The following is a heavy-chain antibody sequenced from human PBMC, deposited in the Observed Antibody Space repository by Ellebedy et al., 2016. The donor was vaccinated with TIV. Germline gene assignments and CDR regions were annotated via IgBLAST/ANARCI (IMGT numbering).Heavy chain of an antibody. D-gene: IGHD4-17*01. CDR3: ARRGSYGDYAVQINSWFDT. J-gene: IGHJ5*02. Sequence: GGSLRLSCEGSGFTFSKYSMQWVRQAPGKGLEWVANIYQDGGVQYYVDSVKGRFTISRDNADNSLFLQMTSLRAEDTAVYYCARRGSYGDYAVQINSWFDTWGRGTLVAVSS. CDR1: GFTFSKYS. V-gene: IGHV3-7*01. CDR2: IYQDGGVQ.